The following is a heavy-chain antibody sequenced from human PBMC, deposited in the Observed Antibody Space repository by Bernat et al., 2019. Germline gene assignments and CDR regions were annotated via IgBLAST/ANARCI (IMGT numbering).Heavy chain of an antibody. Sequence: EVQLVESGGGLVKPGGSLRLSCAASGFTFSTYSMNWVRQAPGQGLEWVSSITTSSYIYYADSVKGRFTLSRDNATSSMYLQMSSLRAEDTAVYYCARDRPCSGGTCYEVFDYWGQGTLVTVSS. D-gene: IGHD2-15*01. J-gene: IGHJ4*02. V-gene: IGHV3-21*01. CDR1: GFTFSTYS. CDR3: ARDRPCSGGTCYEVFDY. CDR2: ITTSSYI.